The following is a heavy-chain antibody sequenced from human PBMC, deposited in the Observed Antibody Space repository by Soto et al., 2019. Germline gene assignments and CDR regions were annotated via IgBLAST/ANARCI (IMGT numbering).Heavy chain of an antibody. Sequence: PGGSLRLSCAASGFTFSSYGMHWVRQAPGKGLEWVAVISYDGSNKYYADSVKGRFTISRDNSKNTLYLQMNSLRAEDTAVYYCAKDRWAPGVEYSSSSVYYYYYGMDVWGQGTTVTVSS. CDR2: ISYDGSNK. V-gene: IGHV3-30*18. CDR1: GFTFSSYG. CDR3: AKDRWAPGVEYSSSSVYYYYYGMDV. D-gene: IGHD6-6*01. J-gene: IGHJ6*02.